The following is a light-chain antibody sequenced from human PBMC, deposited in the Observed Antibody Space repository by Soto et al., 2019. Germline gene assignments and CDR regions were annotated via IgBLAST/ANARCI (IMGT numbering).Light chain of an antibody. J-gene: IGLJ2*01. CDR3: QSYDSSLSGSLV. V-gene: IGLV1-40*01. Sequence: QSVLTQPPSVSGAPGQRVTISCTGSSSNIGAGYDVHWYQQLPGTAPKLLIYGNDNRPSGVPDRFSGSKSGTSASLAITGLQADDEAHYYCQSYDSSLSGSLVFGAGTKVTVL. CDR1: SSNIGAGYD. CDR2: GND.